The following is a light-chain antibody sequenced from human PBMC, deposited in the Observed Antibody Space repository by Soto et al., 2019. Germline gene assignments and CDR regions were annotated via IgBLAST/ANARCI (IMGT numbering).Light chain of an antibody. CDR3: QQRSNWIT. J-gene: IGKJ5*01. CDR1: QSVGSS. CDR2: DAS. Sequence: EIVLTQSPATLSLFPGERATLSCRASQSVGSSLAWYQQKPGQAPRLLLYDASNRATGIPARFSGSGSGTDFTLTISSLEPEDFAVYYCQQRSNWITFGHGTRLEIE. V-gene: IGKV3-11*01.